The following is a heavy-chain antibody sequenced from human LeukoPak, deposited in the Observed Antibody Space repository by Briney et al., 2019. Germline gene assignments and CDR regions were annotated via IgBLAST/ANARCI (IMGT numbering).Heavy chain of an antibody. J-gene: IGHJ4*02. CDR2: ISSDGSRT. V-gene: IGHV3-74*03. D-gene: IGHD6-13*01. CDR1: GFTFGPYW. Sequence: GGSLRLSCAASGFTFGPYWMHWVRQAPGQGLEWVSLISSDGSRTTYEDSVKGRFTISRDNAKNTLYLQMNSLRVEDTAVYYCARDTIAADGDIDYWGQGALVTVSS. CDR3: ARDTIAADGDIDY.